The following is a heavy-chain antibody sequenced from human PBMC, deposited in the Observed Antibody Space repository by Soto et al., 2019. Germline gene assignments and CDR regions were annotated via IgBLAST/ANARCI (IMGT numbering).Heavy chain of an antibody. Sequence: TLSLTCTVSGGSISSGGYYWSWIRQHPGKGLEWIGYIYYSGSTYYNPSLKSRVTISVDTSKNQFSLKLSSVTAADTAVYYCAREYRMVPNYYYYGMDVWGQGTTVTVYS. V-gene: IGHV4-31*03. CDR1: GGSISSGGYY. CDR2: IYYSGST. CDR3: AREYRMVPNYYYYGMDV. D-gene: IGHD2-8*01. J-gene: IGHJ6*02.